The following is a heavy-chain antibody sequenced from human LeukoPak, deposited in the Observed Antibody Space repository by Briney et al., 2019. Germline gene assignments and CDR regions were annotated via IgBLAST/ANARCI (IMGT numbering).Heavy chain of an antibody. CDR3: ARDTPLRCFDWLSLRAFDI. D-gene: IGHD3-9*01. CDR2: IKQDGSEK. J-gene: IGHJ3*02. V-gene: IGHV3-7*01. Sequence: GGSLRLSCAASGFTFSSYWMSWVRQAPGKGLEWVANIKQDGSEKYYVDSVKGRFTISRDNAKNSLYLQMNSLRAEDTAVYYCARDTPLRCFDWLSLRAFDIWGQGTMVTVSS. CDR1: GFTFSSYW.